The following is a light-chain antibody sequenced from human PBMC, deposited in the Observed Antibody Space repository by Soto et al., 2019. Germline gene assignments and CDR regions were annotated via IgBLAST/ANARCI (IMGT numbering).Light chain of an antibody. CDR1: QSVTNN. CDR2: EAS. CDR3: QQHINWPLT. V-gene: IGKV3-11*01. J-gene: IGKJ4*01. Sequence: EIVLTQSPGTLSLSPGERATLSCRASQSVTNNQFAWFRQKPGQAPRLLIYEASNRATGIPARFSGSGSGADFTLTISSLEPEDFALYYCQQHINWPLTFGGGTKVDIK.